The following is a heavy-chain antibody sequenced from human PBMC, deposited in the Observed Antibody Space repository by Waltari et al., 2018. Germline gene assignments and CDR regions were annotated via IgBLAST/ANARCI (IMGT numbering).Heavy chain of an antibody. CDR2: FDPADGAT. CDR3: AISYSSSFS. V-gene: IGHV1-24*01. J-gene: IGHJ5*02. CDR1: GSTLTELS. Sequence: QVQLVQSGAEVKKPGASVKVSCKFSGSTLTELSMHWVRQPPGKGLEWMGGFDPADGATINAQKFQGRVTMTEDTSTDTAYMELSSLRSEDTAVYYCAISYSSSFSWGQGTLVTVSS. D-gene: IGHD6-13*01.